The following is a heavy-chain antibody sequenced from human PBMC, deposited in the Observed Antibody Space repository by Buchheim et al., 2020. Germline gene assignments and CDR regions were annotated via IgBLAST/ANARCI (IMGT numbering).Heavy chain of an antibody. V-gene: IGHV3-23*04. Sequence: EVQLVESGGGLGQPGVSLRLSCAASGFTFSSYAMSWVRQAPGKGLEWVSAISGSGGSTYYADYVKGRFTISRDNSKNTLYLQMNSLRVEDTAIYYCAKGVGADTYCFDYWGRETL. D-gene: IGHD1-26*01. CDR3: AKGVGADTYCFDY. CDR1: GFTFSSYA. J-gene: IGHJ4*02. CDR2: ISGSGGST.